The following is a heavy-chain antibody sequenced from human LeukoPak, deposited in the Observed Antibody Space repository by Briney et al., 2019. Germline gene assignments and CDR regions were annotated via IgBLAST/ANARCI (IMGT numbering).Heavy chain of an antibody. Sequence: GGSLRLSCAASGFTFNSYAMSWVRQAPGKGLEWVSTITVIGVGTYYADSVRGRFTISRDNSKNTLFLQMNSLRAEGTAVYYCAKDAYSSSSADFDYWGQGTLVTVSS. CDR1: GFTFNSYA. CDR2: ITVIGVGT. D-gene: IGHD6-6*01. V-gene: IGHV3-23*01. J-gene: IGHJ4*02. CDR3: AKDAYSSSSADFDY.